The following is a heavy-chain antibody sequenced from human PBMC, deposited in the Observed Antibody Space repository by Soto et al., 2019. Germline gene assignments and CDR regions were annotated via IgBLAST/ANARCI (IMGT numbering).Heavy chain of an antibody. V-gene: IGHV5-51*01. Sequence: PGESLRLSCTGSGYSFSSYGIGWVRQMPGKGLEWVGVIYPDDCDTRYSPSFQGQVTISADKSISTAYLQWSSLKASDTAMYYCARHSSGWYYQASGYYFDYCGQGTLVTSPQ. D-gene: IGHD6-19*01. CDR3: ARHSSGWYYQASGYYFDY. J-gene: IGHJ4*02. CDR1: GYSFSSYG. CDR2: IYPDDCDT.